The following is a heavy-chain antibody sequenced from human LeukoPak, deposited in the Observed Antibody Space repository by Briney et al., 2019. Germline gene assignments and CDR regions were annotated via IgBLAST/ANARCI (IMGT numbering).Heavy chain of an antibody. CDR2: IYYSGSP. CDR3: ATWRTAKTGFDY. V-gene: IGHV4-39*01. CDR1: GCSISSNNYY. J-gene: IGHJ4*02. D-gene: IGHD1-1*01. Sequence: SETLSLTCTVSGCSISSNNYYWGWIRQPPGKGLEWIGSIYYSGSPYYNPSLKSRVTISVDTSKNQFSLRLRSVTAADTGVYYCATWRTAKTGFDYWGQGTLVTVSS.